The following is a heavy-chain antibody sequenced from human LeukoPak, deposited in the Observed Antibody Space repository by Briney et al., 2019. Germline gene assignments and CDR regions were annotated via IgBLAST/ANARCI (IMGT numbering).Heavy chain of an antibody. D-gene: IGHD2-21*02. CDR1: GYTFTSYY. CDR2: INPSGGST. V-gene: IGHV1-46*01. J-gene: IGHJ4*02. CDR3: ARARYCGGDCYYHFDY. Sequence: GASVKVSCKASGYTFTSYYMHWVRQAPGQGLEWMGIINPSGGSTSYAQKFQGRVTMTRDTSTSTVYMELSRLRSDDTAVYYCARARYCGGDCYYHFDYWGQGTLVTVSS.